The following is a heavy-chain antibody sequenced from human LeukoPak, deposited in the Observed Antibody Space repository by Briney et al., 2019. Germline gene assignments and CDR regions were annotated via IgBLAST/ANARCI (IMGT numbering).Heavy chain of an antibody. D-gene: IGHD2-15*01. CDR3: TSGYCSGGSCYSASFAY. CDR1: GFTFSSYA. Sequence: GGSLRLSCAASGFTFSSYAMSWVRQAPGRGLEWVSYISGSGTNTYYADSLKGRFTISRDNARNSLFLQMNSLKTEDTAMYYCTSGYCSGGSCYSASFAYWGQGTLVTVSS. J-gene: IGHJ4*02. V-gene: IGHV3-48*04. CDR2: ISGSGTNT.